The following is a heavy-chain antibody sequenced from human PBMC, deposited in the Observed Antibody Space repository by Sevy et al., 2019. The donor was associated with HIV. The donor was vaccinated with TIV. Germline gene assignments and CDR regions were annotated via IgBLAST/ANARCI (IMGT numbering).Heavy chain of an antibody. CDR2: IYTSGST. D-gene: IGHD6-13*01. V-gene: IGHV4-61*02. J-gene: IGHJ4*02. CDR1: GGSITSGGYY. CDR3: ARGLTAATLGYFDY. Sequence: SETLSLTCTVSGGSITSGGYYWSWIRQPAGKGLEWIGLIYTSGSTNYNPSLKSRITISVDTSKNQFSLKLSSVTAADTAVYYCARGLTAATLGYFDYWGQGTLVTVSS.